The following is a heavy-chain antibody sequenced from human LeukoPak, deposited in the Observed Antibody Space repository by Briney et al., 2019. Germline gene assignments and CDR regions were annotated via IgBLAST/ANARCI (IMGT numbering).Heavy chain of an antibody. CDR2: ISGSGVAT. CDR3: AKNGRDDHDKYFFDF. D-gene: IGHD3-9*01. CDR1: GFIFTNYA. Sequence: GGSLRLSCARSGFIFTNYAMSWVRLPPGMGLEWVSAISGSGVATNYADSVKGRFTISRDNSKNTLYLQMNSLRAEDTAVYNCAKNGRDDHDKYFFDFWGQGTQVTVSS. J-gene: IGHJ4*02. V-gene: IGHV3-23*01.